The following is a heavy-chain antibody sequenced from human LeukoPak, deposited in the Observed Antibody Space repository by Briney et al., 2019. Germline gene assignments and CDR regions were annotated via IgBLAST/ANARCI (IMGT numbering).Heavy chain of an antibody. J-gene: IGHJ4*02. CDR2: ISYDGSNK. CDR1: GFTFSSYG. V-gene: IGHV3-30*18. CDR3: AKVRHIVVVPAQDLYCTNGVCYTGDY. Sequence: GRSLRLSCAASGFTFSSYGMHWVRKAPDKGLEWVAVISYDGSNKYYADSVKGRFTISRDNSKNTLYLQMNSLRAEDTAVYYCAKVRHIVVVPAQDLYCTNGVCYTGDYWGQGTLVTVSS. D-gene: IGHD2-8*01.